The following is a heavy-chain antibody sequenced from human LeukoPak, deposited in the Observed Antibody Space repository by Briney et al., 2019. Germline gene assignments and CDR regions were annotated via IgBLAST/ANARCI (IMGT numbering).Heavy chain of an antibody. CDR2: IIPIFGTA. CDR1: GGTFSSYA. CDR3: ARGGSSEEVGDAFDI. Sequence: SVKVSCKASGGTFSSYAISWVRQAPGQGLEWMGGIIPIFGTANYAQKFQGRVTITTDESTSTAYMELSSLRSEDTAVYYCARGGSSEEVGDAFDIWGQGTMVTVSS. J-gene: IGHJ3*02. V-gene: IGHV1-69*05. D-gene: IGHD6-6*01.